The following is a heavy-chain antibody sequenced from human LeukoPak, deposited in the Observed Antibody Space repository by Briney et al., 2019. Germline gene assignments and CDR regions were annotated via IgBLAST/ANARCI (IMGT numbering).Heavy chain of an antibody. CDR1: GGSISYYY. J-gene: IGHJ4*02. D-gene: IGHD5-12*01. CDR2: IYYNGST. V-gene: IGHV4-59*01. CDR3: ARKSGHFDY. Sequence: PSETLSLTCTVSGGSISYYYWSWIRQSPGKGLEWIGYIYYNGSTNYNPSLKSRVTMSVDMSKNQFSLKLSSVTAADTAIYYCARKSGHFDYWGQGTLVTVSS.